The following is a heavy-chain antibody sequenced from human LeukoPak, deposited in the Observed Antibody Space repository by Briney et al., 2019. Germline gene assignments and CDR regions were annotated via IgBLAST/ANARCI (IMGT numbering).Heavy chain of an antibody. CDR1: GYTFTSYG. CDR3: ARERVQRRYCSSTSCYPSDY. V-gene: IGHV1-69*13. D-gene: IGHD2-2*01. Sequence: SVKVSCKASGYTFTSYGISWVRQAPGQGLEWMGGIIPIFGTANYAQKFQGRVTITADESTSTAYMELSSLRSEDTAVYYCARERVQRRYCSSTSCYPSDYWGQGTLVTVSS. CDR2: IIPIFGTA. J-gene: IGHJ4*02.